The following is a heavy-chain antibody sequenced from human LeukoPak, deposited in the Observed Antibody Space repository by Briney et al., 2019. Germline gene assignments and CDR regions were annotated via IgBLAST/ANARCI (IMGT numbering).Heavy chain of an antibody. CDR2: ISWNSGSI. CDR1: GFTFDDYA. J-gene: IGHJ4*02. V-gene: IGHV3-9*01. CDR3: TTDAVGAPQLHFHY. Sequence: GRSLRLSCAASGFTFDDYAMHWVRQAPGKGLEWVSGISWNSGSIGYADSVKGRFTISRDNAKNSLYLQMNSLKTEDTAVYYCTTDAVGAPQLHFHYWGQGTLLTVSS. D-gene: IGHD1-26*01.